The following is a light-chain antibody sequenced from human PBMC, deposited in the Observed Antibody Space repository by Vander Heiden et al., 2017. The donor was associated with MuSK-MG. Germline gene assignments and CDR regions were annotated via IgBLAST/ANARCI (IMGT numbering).Light chain of an antibody. V-gene: IGLV3-21*02. CDR3: QVWDSSRDLVV. CDR1: NIGSKN. J-gene: IGLJ2*01. Sequence: SFLPTQPPSASVAPGQTARITCGGDNIGSKNVHWYKEKPGQAPVLVVFDESDRPSGIPERFSGSNSGNTATLTISRVEAGDEADFYCQVWDSSRDLVVFGGGTKVTVL. CDR2: DES.